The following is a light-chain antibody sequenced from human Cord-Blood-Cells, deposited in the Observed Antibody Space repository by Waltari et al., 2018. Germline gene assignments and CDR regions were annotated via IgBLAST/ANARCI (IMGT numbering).Light chain of an antibody. V-gene: IGLV2-14*01. Sequence: QSALTQPASVSGSPGQSITISCPGTSSDVGGYNYVSWYQQHTGKAPKLMIYDVSKRPSGVSNRFSGSKSGNTASLTISGLQAEDEADYYCSSYTSSSTLVFGGGTKLTVL. J-gene: IGLJ2*01. CDR1: SSDVGGYNY. CDR3: SSYTSSSTLV. CDR2: DVS.